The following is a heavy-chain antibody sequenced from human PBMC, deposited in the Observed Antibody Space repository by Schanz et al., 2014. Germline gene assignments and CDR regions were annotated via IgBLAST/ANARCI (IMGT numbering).Heavy chain of an antibody. V-gene: IGHV3-33*08. CDR3: AREQIMAAAGLVDY. CDR2: IWYDGSNK. CDR1: GFTFSSYA. D-gene: IGHD6-13*01. Sequence: QVQLLQFGGGVVQPGRSLRLSCAASGFTFSSYAMHWVRQAPGKGLEWVAFIWYDGSNKYYADSVKGRFTISRDNAKNSLYLQMNSLRAEDTAVYYCAREQIMAAAGLVDYWGHGTLVTVSS. J-gene: IGHJ4*01.